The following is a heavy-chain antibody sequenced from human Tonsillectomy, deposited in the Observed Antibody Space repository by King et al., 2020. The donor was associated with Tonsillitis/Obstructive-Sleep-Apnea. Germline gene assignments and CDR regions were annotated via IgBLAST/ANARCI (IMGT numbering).Heavy chain of an antibody. D-gene: IGHD3-22*01. CDR3: ARMGDYYDTCAFCDY. CDR2: IYPGDSAT. CDR1: GYNFTRYW. J-gene: IGHJ4*02. V-gene: IGHV5-51*01. Sequence: LVQSGAEVKKTGESLKISCKGSGYNFTRYWIGWVRQMPGKGLECMGIIYPGDSATRYSPSFQGQVTISADKSISTAYLQWSSLKASDTAMYYCARMGDYYDTCAFCDYWGQGTLVTVSS.